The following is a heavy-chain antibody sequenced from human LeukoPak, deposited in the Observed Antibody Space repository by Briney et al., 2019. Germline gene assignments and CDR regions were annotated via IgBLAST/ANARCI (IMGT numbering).Heavy chain of an antibody. CDR2: ISSSSSYI. D-gene: IGHD3-22*01. V-gene: IGHV3-21*04. CDR3: AKGQYYYDSSGYYSPLDY. Sequence: GGSLRLSCAASGFTFSSYSMNWVRQAPGKGLEWVSSISSSSSYIYYADSVKGRFTISRDNAKNSLYLQMNSLRAEDMALYYCAKGQYYYDSSGYYSPLDYWGQGTLVTVSS. J-gene: IGHJ4*02. CDR1: GFTFSSYS.